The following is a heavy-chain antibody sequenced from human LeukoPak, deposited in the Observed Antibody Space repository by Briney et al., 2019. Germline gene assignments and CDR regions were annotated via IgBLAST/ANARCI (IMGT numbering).Heavy chain of an antibody. CDR3: SRENGAFSPFGY. CDR2: ISLTGLT. J-gene: IGHJ4*02. D-gene: IGHD2-8*01. Sequence: SETLSLTCGVSGGSISNTNWWSWVRQPPGQGLEWIGEISLTGLTHYNPSLESRITVSLDKSKNQLSLNLTSVTAADTAVYFCSRENGAFSPFGYWGQGTLVTVLS. V-gene: IGHV4-4*02. CDR1: GGSISNTNW.